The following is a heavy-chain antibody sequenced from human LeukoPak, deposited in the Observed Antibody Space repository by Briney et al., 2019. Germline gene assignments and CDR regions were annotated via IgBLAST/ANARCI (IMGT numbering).Heavy chain of an antibody. D-gene: IGHD3-3*01. CDR2: IRYDGSNK. V-gene: IGHV3-30*02. CDR1: GFTFSSYG. CDR3: AKDRSRGLRFLEWFPGDV. J-gene: IGHJ6*04. Sequence: GGSLRLSCAASGFTFSSYGMHWVRQAPGKGLEWVAFIRYDGSNKYYADSVKGRFTISRDNSKNTLYLQMNSLRAEDTAVYYCAKDRSRGLRFLEWFPGDVWGKGTTVTVSS.